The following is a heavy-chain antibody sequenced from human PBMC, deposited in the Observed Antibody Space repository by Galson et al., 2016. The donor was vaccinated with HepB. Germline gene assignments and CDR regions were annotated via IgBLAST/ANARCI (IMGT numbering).Heavy chain of an antibody. CDR2: IYSAGSA. Sequence: SLRLSCAASGVDVSSNYMGWVRQAPGKGLEWVSIIYSAGSAHYADPVKGRFTISRDNSCNTLYLQMNRLRPDDPALYYCARGGGPLIVAVDAFDLWGQGTMVIVSS. CDR1: GVDVSSNY. CDR3: ARGGGPLIVAVDAFDL. D-gene: IGHD3-22*01. V-gene: IGHV3-66*02. J-gene: IGHJ3*01.